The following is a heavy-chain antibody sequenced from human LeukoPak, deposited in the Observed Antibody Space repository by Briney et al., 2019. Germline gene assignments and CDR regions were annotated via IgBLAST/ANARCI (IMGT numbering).Heavy chain of an antibody. J-gene: IGHJ4*02. D-gene: IGHD1-14*01. CDR2: ISADNGNT. Sequence: ASVKVSCKASGYTFTSNGISWVRQAPGQGLEWMGWISADNGNTNYAQKVQGRVTMTTDTSTSTAYMELRSLRSDDTAVYYCARGNNPPYFDDWAREPWSPSPQ. CDR3: ARGNNPPYFDD. V-gene: IGHV1-18*01. CDR1: GYTFTSNG.